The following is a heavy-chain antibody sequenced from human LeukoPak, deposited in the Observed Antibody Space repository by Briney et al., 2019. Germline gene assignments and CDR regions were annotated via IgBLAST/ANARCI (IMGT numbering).Heavy chain of an antibody. CDR3: ARVGAAAGYTIEHFQY. CDR1: GGPITNSY. J-gene: IGHJ1*01. Sequence: SETLSLTCTVSGGPITNSYWSWIRQSPGKGLEWIGYIHDVGTTNHNPSLKSRVTLSIDTSANQFSLTLRSVTTADTAVYCCARVGAAAGYTIEHFQYWGQGTLVTVSS. D-gene: IGHD6-13*01. CDR2: IHDVGTT. V-gene: IGHV4-59*01.